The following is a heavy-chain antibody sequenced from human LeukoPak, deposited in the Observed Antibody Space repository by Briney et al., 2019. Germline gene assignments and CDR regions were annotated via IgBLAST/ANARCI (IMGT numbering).Heavy chain of an antibody. D-gene: IGHD2-2*01. J-gene: IGHJ6*03. Sequence: KPGESLKISCKGSGYSFTSYWIGWVRQLPGKGLEWMRIIYPGDSDTRYSPSFQGQVTISADKSISTAYLQWSSLKASDTAMYYCARLCCSSTSHMDVWGKGTTVTVSS. CDR3: ARLCCSSTSHMDV. V-gene: IGHV5-51*03. CDR1: GYSFTSYW. CDR2: IYPGDSDT.